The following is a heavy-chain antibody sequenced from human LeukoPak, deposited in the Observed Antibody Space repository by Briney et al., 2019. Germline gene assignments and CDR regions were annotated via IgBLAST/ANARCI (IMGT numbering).Heavy chain of an antibody. Sequence: PSETLSLTCAVYGGSFSGYYWSWIRQPPGKGLEWTGEINHSGSTNHNPSLESRVTISVDTSKNQFSLKLSSVTAADTAVYYCARGRPGITMVRGVIRYVMDVWGQGTTVTVSS. V-gene: IGHV4-34*01. J-gene: IGHJ6*02. CDR2: INHSGST. D-gene: IGHD3-10*01. CDR3: ARGRPGITMVRGVIRYVMDV. CDR1: GGSFSGYY.